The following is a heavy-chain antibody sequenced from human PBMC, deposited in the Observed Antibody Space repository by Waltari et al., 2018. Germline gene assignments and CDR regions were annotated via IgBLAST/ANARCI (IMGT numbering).Heavy chain of an antibody. Sequence: EVHLVVSGGGLVQPGGSLRLSCAASGFSFSSYLIRWVRQATGKGLEGVANINQDGNKLYYVDAVEGRFTIYRDNAKNSLYLQMNSLRAEDTAVYYCARDQMVTVTDDNWFDSWGQGNLVTVSS. CDR1: GFSFSSYL. D-gene: IGHD4-17*01. V-gene: IGHV3-7*01. CDR3: ARDQMVTVTDDNWFDS. CDR2: INQDGNKL. J-gene: IGHJ5*01.